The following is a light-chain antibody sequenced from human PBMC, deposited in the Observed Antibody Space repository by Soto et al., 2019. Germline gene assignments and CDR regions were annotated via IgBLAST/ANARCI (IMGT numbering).Light chain of an antibody. V-gene: IGKV1-5*01. CDR1: QTINKW. J-gene: IGKJ2*01. CDR2: DAA. CDR3: QQYNIGYT. Sequence: DIQMTQSPSSLFASVGDRVTVTCRASQTINKWVAWFQQKSGRAPKLLIYDAATLQSGVPSRFSGTGSGTDFSLTISSLQPEDFATYYCQQYNIGYTFGQGTRLDIK.